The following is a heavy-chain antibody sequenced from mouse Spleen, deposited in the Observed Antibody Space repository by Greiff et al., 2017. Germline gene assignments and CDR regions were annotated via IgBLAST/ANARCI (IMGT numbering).Heavy chain of an antibody. Sequence: VKLQQPGAELVKPGASVKLSCKASGYTFTSYWMQWVKQRPGQGLEWIGEIDPSDSYTNYNQKFKGKATLTVDTSSSTAYMQLSSLTSEDSAVYYCARLGTGTRYFDYWGQGTTLTVSS. D-gene: IGHD4-1*01. J-gene: IGHJ2*01. V-gene: IGHV1-50*01. CDR1: GYTFTSYW. CDR2: IDPSDSYT. CDR3: ARLGTGTRYFDY.